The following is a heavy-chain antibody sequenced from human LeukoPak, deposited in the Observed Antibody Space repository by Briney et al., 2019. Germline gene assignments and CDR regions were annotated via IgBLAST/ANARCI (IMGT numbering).Heavy chain of an antibody. Sequence: GESLKISCKGSGYSFTSYWIGWVRQIPGKGLGWMGIIYPGDSDTRYSPSFQGQVTISADKSIRTAYLQWSSLKASDTAMYYCARGDVVVTATIPYNWFDPWGQGTLVAVSS. V-gene: IGHV5-51*01. J-gene: IGHJ5*02. CDR2: IYPGDSDT. CDR1: GYSFTSYW. CDR3: ARGDVVVTATIPYNWFDP. D-gene: IGHD2-21*02.